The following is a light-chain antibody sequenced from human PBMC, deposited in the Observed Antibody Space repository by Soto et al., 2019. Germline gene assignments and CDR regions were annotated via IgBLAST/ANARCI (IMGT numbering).Light chain of an antibody. CDR1: QSISNS. V-gene: IGKV1-39*01. CDR2: TAS. J-gene: IGKJ4*01. CDR3: QQSYSTLS. Sequence: DIQMTQSPSSLSASVGDRVTITCRANQSISNSLNWYQQKPGKAPKLLIYTASSLHNGVPSRFSGSGSGTDFSLTISRMQAEDCATYYCQQSYSTLSFGGGTKLEIK.